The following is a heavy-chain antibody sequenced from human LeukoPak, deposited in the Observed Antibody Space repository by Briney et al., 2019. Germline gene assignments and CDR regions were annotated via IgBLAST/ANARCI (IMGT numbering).Heavy chain of an antibody. J-gene: IGHJ4*02. D-gene: IGHD2/OR15-2a*01. CDR1: GGSFSGYY. Sequence: SETLSLTCAVYGGSFSGYYWSWIRQPPGKGLEWIGEINHSGSTNYNPSLKSRVTISVDTSKNQFSLKLSSVTAADTAVYYCARGEYGLFDYWGQGTLVTVAS. CDR3: ARGEYGLFDY. V-gene: IGHV4-34*01. CDR2: INHSGST.